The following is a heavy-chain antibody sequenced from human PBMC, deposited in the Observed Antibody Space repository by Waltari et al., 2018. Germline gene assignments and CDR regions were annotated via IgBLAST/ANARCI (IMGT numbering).Heavy chain of an antibody. D-gene: IGHD3-3*01. CDR3: AKDSRIITIFGVVIASDY. J-gene: IGHJ4*02. V-gene: IGHV3-23*04. CDR2: ISGSGGST. Sequence: EVQLVESGGGLVQPGGSLRLSCAASGFTFSSYAMSWVRQAPGKGLEWVSAISGSGGSTYYADSVKGRFTISRDNSKNTLYLQMNSLRAEDTAVYYCAKDSRIITIFGVVIASDYWGQGTLVTVSS. CDR1: GFTFSSYA.